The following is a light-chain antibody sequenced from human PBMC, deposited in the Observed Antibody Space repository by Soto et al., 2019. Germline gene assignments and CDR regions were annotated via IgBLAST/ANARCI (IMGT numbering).Light chain of an antibody. CDR1: QNVSSY. CDR3: QQRSNWPRLT. CDR2: DAS. Sequence: EIVLTQSPATLSLSPGERATLSCRASQNVSSYLAWYQQKPGQATRLLIYDASNRAIGIPARFSGSGSGTDFTLAISSLQPEYFAVYFCQQRSNWPRLTFGGGTKVEI. V-gene: IGKV3-11*01. J-gene: IGKJ4*01.